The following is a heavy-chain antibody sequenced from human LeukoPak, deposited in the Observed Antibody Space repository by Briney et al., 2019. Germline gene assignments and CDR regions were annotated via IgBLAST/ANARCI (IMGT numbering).Heavy chain of an antibody. V-gene: IGHV1-46*01. CDR3: AIWRYCSGGSCYYFDY. CDR1: GYTFTGYY. CDR2: INPSGGST. D-gene: IGHD2-15*01. J-gene: IGHJ4*02. Sequence: GASVKVSCKASGYTFTGYYMHWVRQAPGQGLEWMGIINPSGGSTSYAQKFQGRVTTTRDMSTSTVYMELSSLRSEDTAVYYCAIWRYCSGGSCYYFDYWGQGTLVTVSS.